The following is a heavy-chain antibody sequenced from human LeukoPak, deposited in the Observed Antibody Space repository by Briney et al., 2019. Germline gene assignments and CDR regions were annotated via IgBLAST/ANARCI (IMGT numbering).Heavy chain of an antibody. V-gene: IGHV1-69*06. D-gene: IGHD2-21*02. Sequence: ASVKVSCKASGGTFSSYAISWVRQAPGQGLEWMGRIIPIFGTANYAQKFQGRVTITADKSTSTAYMELSSLRSEDTAVYYCARDFGDYYHFDYWGQGTLVTVSS. J-gene: IGHJ4*02. CDR1: GGTFSSYA. CDR2: IIPIFGTA. CDR3: ARDFGDYYHFDY.